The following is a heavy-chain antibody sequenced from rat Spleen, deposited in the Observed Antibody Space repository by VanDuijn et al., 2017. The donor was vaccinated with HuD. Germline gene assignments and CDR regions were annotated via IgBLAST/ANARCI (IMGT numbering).Heavy chain of an antibody. CDR3: ASYDTYDVMDA. V-gene: IGHV5-7*01. CDR2: ISYDGSST. J-gene: IGHJ4*01. Sequence: EVQLVESGGGLVQPGRSLKLSCAASGFTFSDYNMAWVRQAPKKGLEWVATISYDGSSTYFRDSVKGRFTISRDNAKSTLYLQMDSLRSEDTATYYCASYDTYDVMDAWGQGASVTVSS. D-gene: IGHD1-12*01. CDR1: GFTFSDYN.